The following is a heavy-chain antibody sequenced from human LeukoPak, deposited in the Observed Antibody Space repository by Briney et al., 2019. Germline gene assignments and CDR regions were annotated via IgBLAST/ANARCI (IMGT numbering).Heavy chain of an antibody. J-gene: IGHJ4*02. D-gene: IGHD3-16*01. CDR1: GISLSNYG. CDR2: ISEIGRST. Sequence: PGGCLSLSCVVSGISLSNYGVGWVRQPPGGGLGWDSCISEIGRSTNDADSVKGRFLISRHTSKNTVYLQMDILRVGQTSVYLCAKRGIALGGVIMIGFQKEAYYFDYWGQGILVTVSS. CDR3: AKRGIALGGVIMIGFQKEAYYFDY. V-gene: IGHV3-23*01.